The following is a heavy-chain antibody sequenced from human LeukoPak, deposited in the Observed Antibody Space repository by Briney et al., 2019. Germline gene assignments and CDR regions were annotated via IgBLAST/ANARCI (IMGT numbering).Heavy chain of an antibody. CDR3: ARENLEPYYYDSSAEVVPWFDP. J-gene: IGHJ5*02. D-gene: IGHD3-22*01. V-gene: IGHV1-18*01. CDR2: ISAYNVNT. Sequence: RASVKVSCKASGYTFTSYGISWVRQAPGQGLEWMGWISAYNVNTNYAQKLQGRVTMTTDTSTSTAYMELRSLRSDDTAVYYCARENLEPYYYDSSAEVVPWFDPWGQGTLVTVSS. CDR1: GYTFTSYG.